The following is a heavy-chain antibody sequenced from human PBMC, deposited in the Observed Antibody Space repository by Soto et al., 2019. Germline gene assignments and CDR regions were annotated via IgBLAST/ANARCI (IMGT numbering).Heavy chain of an antibody. V-gene: IGHV4-30-2*01. CDR3: ARDQLEGNWFDP. D-gene: IGHD1-1*01. CDR1: GGSISSGGYS. Sequence: QLQLQESGSGLVRPSQTLSLTCAVSGGSISSGGYSWNWIRQPPGKGLEWIGYIYHSGSTLYKPSLKSRVNISVDKSKNQFSLKLPSVTAADTAVYYCARDQLEGNWFDPWGQGTMVTVSS. CDR2: IYHSGST. J-gene: IGHJ5*02.